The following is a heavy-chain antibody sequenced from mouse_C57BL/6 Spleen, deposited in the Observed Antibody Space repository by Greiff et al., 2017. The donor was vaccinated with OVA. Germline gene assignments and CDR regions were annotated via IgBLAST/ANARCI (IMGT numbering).Heavy chain of an antibody. CDR3: AGRNNWYFDV. D-gene: IGHD2-1*01. CDR1: GYTFTSYW. J-gene: IGHJ1*03. Sequence: QVQLQQSGAELVKPGASVTLSCKASGYTFTSYWMHWVKQRPGQGLEWIGMIHPNSGSTNYNEKFKSKATLTVDKSSSTAYMQLSSLTSEDSAVYYCAGRNNWYFDVWGTGTTVTVSS. V-gene: IGHV1-64*01. CDR2: IHPNSGST.